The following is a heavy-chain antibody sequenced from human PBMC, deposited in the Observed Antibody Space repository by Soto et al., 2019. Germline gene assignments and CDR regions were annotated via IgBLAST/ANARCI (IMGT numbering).Heavy chain of an antibody. Sequence: QVQLQQWGAGLLKPSETLSLTCAVYGGSFSGYYWSWISQPPGKGLEWIGEINHSGSTNYNPSLKSRVTISVDTSKNQFSLKLSSVTAADTAVYYCASSRRSDYFYYWGQGTLVTVSS. CDR2: INHSGST. V-gene: IGHV4-34*01. CDR1: GGSFSGYY. CDR3: ASSRRSDYFYY. J-gene: IGHJ4*02. D-gene: IGHD3-3*01.